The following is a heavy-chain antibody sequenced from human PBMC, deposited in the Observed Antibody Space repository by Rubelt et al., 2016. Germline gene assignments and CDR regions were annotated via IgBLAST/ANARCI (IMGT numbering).Heavy chain of an antibody. D-gene: IGHD2-21*02. CDR3: AKGGDVVVTARLYYFDY. V-gene: IGHV3-30*02. J-gene: IGHJ4*02. Sequence: QVQLVESGGGVVQPGGSLRLSCAASGFTFSSYGMHWVRQAPGKGLEWVAFIRYDGSNKYYADSVKGRFTISRDNSKNTLYLQMNSLRAEDTAVYYCAKGGDVVVTARLYYFDYGGQGTLVTVSS. CDR2: IRYDGSNK. CDR1: GFTFSSYG.